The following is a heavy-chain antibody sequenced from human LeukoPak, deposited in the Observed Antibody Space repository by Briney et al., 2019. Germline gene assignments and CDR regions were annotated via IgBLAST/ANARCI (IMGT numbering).Heavy chain of an antibody. Sequence: NPSETLSLTCTVSGGSISSYYWSWIRQPPGKGLEWIGYIYYSGSTNYNPSLKGRVTISVDTSKNQFSLKLSSVTAADTAVYYCAGSGSYYISDYWGQGTLVTVSS. J-gene: IGHJ4*02. CDR2: IYYSGST. D-gene: IGHD1-26*01. CDR1: GGSISSYY. CDR3: AGSGSYYISDY. V-gene: IGHV4-59*01.